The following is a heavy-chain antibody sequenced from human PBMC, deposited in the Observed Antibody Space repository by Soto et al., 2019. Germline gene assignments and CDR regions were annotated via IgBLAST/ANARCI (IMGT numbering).Heavy chain of an antibody. J-gene: IGHJ5*02. Sequence: SQTLSLTCAISGARVSSNSAARECIKQSPSRGLERLGRTYYRSKWYNDYAVSVKSRITINPDTSKNQFSLQLNSVTPEDTAVYYRASDPWAPVTAGCNPWGQGVRVSVAS. D-gene: IGHD1-26*01. CDR3: ASDPWAPVTAGCNP. V-gene: IGHV6-1*01. CDR1: GARVSSNSAA. CDR2: TYYRSKWYN.